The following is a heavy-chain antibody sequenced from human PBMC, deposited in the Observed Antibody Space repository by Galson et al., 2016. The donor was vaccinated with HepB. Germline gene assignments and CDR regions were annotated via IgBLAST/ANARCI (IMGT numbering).Heavy chain of an antibody. J-gene: IGHJ4*02. V-gene: IGHV3-74*01. CDR1: GFTFSSYW. CDR3: AGGMLGL. Sequence: SLRLSCAASGFTFSSYWMHWVRQAPGKGLAWVSHINTDGSGTTYADSVKGRFTISRDNARNTLYLQLNSLRAEDTAVYYCAGGMLGLWGQGTLVTVSS. D-gene: IGHD3-10*02. CDR2: INTDGSGT.